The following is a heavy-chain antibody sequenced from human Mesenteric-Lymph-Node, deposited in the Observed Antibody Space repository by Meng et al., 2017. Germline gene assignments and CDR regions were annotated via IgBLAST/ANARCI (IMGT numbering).Heavy chain of an antibody. J-gene: IGHJ4*02. V-gene: IGHV4-34*02. Sequence: QVQLKQWGAEVLKPPETPSLTCAVYGGSPSGYYWSWIRQPPGKGLEWMGEVYHNGVTKYSPSLRSRVVISIDTSKNQFSLNLRSVSAADTAMYYCARGGATPMIIKYWGPGTLVTVSS. CDR1: GGSPSGYY. CDR2: VYHNGVT. CDR3: ARGGATPMIIKY. D-gene: IGHD3-10*01.